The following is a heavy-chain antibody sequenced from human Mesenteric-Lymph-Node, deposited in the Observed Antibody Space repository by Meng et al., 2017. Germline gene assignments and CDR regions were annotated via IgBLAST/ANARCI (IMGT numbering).Heavy chain of an antibody. V-gene: IGHV4-34*01. CDR3: ARWGIADYPFGQYYFNY. CDR2: INHSGST. D-gene: IGHD6-13*01. J-gene: IGHJ4*02. CDR1: GGSFSGYD. Sequence: GPLQDSGPGLVRSSETLCLTCAVYGGSFSGYDWSWIRQPPGKGLEWIGEINHSGSTNYNPSLKSRVTISVDTSKNQFSLKLSSVTAADTAVYYCARWGIADYPFGQYYFNYWGQGTLVTVSS.